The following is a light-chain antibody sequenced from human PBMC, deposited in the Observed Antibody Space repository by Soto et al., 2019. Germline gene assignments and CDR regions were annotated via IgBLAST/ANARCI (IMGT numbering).Light chain of an antibody. Sequence: DIQMTQSPSSLSASVGDRVTITCRASQGIRNYLAWYQQKPGKVPKLLILAASTLQSGVPSRFSGGGSGTEFTLTINSLQSEDVATYYCQKYGGAPYTFGPGTKVDIK. V-gene: IGKV1-27*01. CDR1: QGIRNY. CDR2: AAS. CDR3: QKYGGAPYT. J-gene: IGKJ3*01.